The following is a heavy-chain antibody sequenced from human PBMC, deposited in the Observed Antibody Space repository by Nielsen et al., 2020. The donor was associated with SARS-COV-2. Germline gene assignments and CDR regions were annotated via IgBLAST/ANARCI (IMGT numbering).Heavy chain of an antibody. CDR2: ISYDGSNK. J-gene: IGHJ4*02. Sequence: GGSLRLSCAASGFTVSSNYMSWVRQAPGKGLEWVAVISYDGSNKYYADSVKGRFTISRDNSKNTLYLQMNSLRAEDTAVYYCAREVDYYGSGSEYFDYWGQGTLVTVSS. D-gene: IGHD3-10*01. CDR1: GFTVSSNY. V-gene: IGHV3-30*03. CDR3: AREVDYYGSGSEYFDY.